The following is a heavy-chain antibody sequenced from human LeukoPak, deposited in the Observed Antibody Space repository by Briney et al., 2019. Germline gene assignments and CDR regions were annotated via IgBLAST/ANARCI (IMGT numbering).Heavy chain of an antibody. J-gene: IGHJ4*02. CDR1: GFTFSTYG. D-gene: IGHD6-13*01. CDR2: ISYDGSHK. V-gene: IGHV3-30*18. CDR3: AKDSGSSWYEGFDY. Sequence: GGSLRLSCAASGFTFSTYGVHWVRQAPGKGLEWVAVISYDGSHKYYADSVKGRFTVSRDNSKNTLYLQMNSLRAEDTAVYYCAKDSGSSWYEGFDYWGQGTLVTVSS.